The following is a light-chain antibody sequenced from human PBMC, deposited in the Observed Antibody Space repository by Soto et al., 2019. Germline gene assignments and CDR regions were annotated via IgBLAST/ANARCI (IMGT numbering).Light chain of an antibody. V-gene: IGLV2-14*02. CDR2: DVS. J-gene: IGLJ1*01. Sequence: QSALAQPASVSGSPGQSIAISCTGTSSDVGSHDLVSWYQQQSGKVPKLIIYDVSSRPSVVSNRFSGSKSGNTASLTISGLQAEDEADYYCSSFTSTTTYVFGTGTKVTVL. CDR3: SSFTSTTTYV. CDR1: SSDVGSHDL.